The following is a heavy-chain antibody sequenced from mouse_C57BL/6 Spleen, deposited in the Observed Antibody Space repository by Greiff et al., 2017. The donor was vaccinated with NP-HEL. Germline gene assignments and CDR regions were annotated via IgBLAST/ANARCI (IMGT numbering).Heavy chain of an antibody. CDR3: ARWGYYGSSYVPAWFAY. Sequence: QVQLKQPGAELVKPGASVKMSCKASGYTFTSYWITWVKQRPGQGLEWIGDIYPGSGSTNYNEKFKSKATLTVDTSSSTAYMQLSSLTSEDSAVYYCARWGYYGSSYVPAWFAYWGQGTLVTVSA. D-gene: IGHD1-1*01. CDR2: IYPGSGST. V-gene: IGHV1-55*01. J-gene: IGHJ3*01. CDR1: GYTFTSYW.